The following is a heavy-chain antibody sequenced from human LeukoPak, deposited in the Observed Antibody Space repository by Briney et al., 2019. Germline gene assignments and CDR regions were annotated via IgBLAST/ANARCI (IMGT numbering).Heavy chain of an antibody. V-gene: IGHV3-48*03. Sequence: GGSLRLSCAASRFTFSSYEMNWVRQAPGKGLEWVSYISSSGSTIYYAVSVKGRFTISRDNSKNTLYLQMNSLRAEDTAVYYCAKATGGSDYQILSDYWGQGTLVTVSS. CDR1: RFTFSSYE. D-gene: IGHD3-22*01. CDR2: ISSSGSTI. J-gene: IGHJ4*02. CDR3: AKATGGSDYQILSDY.